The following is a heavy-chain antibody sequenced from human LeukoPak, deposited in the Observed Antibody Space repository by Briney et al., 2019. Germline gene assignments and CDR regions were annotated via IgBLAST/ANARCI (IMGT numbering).Heavy chain of an antibody. V-gene: IGHV4-38-2*02. CDR1: GYSISSGYY. CDR3: ARGGGIWGSYRYYYYYMDV. J-gene: IGHJ6*03. CDR2: IYHSGST. D-gene: IGHD3-16*02. Sequence: PSETLSLTCTVSGYSISSGYYWGWIRQPPGKGLEWIGSIYHSGSTYYNPSLKSRVTISVDTSKNQFSLKLSSVTAADTAVYYCARGGGIWGSYRYYYYYMDVWGKGTTVTVSS.